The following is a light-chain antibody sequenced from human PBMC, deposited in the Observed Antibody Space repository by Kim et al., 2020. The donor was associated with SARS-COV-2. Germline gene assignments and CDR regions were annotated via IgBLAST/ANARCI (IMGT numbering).Light chain of an antibody. CDR3: QAWDSRNFYD. J-gene: IGLJ1*01. CDR1: KLGDKY. CDR2: QDS. V-gene: IGLV3-1*01. Sequence: SYELTQPPSVSVSPGQTASITCSGDKLGDKYACWYQQKPGQSPVLVIYQDSKRPSGIPERFSGSNSGNTATLTISGTQAMDEADYYCQAWDSRNFYDFGT.